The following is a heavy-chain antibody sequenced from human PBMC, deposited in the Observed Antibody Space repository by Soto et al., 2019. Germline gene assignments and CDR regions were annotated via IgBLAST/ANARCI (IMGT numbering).Heavy chain of an antibody. CDR1: GFTFSSYA. CDR3: ARVSFPSIRISTLIHY. J-gene: IGHJ4*02. V-gene: IGHV3-30-3*01. D-gene: IGHD3-9*01. Sequence: GGSLRLSCAASGFTFSSYAMHWVRQAPGKGLEWVAVISYDGSNKYYADSVKGRFTISRDNAKNTLYLQMNSLRAEDPAVYYCARVSFPSIRISTLIHYRGQGPLVTVSS. CDR2: ISYDGSNK.